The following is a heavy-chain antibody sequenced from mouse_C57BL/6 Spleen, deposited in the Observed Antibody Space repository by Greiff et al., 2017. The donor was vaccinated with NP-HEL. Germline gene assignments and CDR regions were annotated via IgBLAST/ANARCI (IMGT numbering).Heavy chain of an antibody. D-gene: IGHD2-14*01. Sequence: DVKLQESGPGLVKPSQSLSLTCSVTGYSITSGYYWNWIRQFPGNKLEWMGYISYDGSNNYNPSLKNRISITRDTSKNQFFLKLNSVTTEDTATYYCASGAYRGYFDYWGQGTTLTVSS. CDR1: GYSITSGYY. J-gene: IGHJ2*01. V-gene: IGHV3-6*01. CDR2: ISYDGSN. CDR3: ASGAYRGYFDY.